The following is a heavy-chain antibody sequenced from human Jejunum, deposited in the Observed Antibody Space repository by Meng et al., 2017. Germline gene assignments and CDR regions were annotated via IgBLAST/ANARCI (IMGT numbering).Heavy chain of an antibody. V-gene: IGHV4-4*02. CDR2: IFRTGTS. CDR1: GDSISSDNW. J-gene: IGHJ4*02. D-gene: IGHD5-18*01. CDR3: ARGGYYSFDY. Sequence: QVQLQESGPGLVKPSGTLSLTCAVSGDSISSDNWWSCVRQPPGKGPEWIGDIFRTGTSNYSPSLRSRVAIYMDKSKNQFSLKLTSVTAADTAVYYCARGGYYSFDYWGQGTLVTVSS.